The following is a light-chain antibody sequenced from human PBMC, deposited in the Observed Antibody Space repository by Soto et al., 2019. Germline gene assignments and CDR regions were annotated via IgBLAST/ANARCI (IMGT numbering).Light chain of an antibody. CDR2: GAS. CDR3: KQYNTYAT. J-gene: IGKJ1*01. V-gene: IGKV1-5*03. Sequence: DIQMTQSPSTLSASVGDRVTISCRASQSISTWLAWYQQKPGKAPNLLIYGASSLESGVPSRFSGSGSGTEFTLTISSLQPDQFATYYCKQYNTYATFGQGTKVEIK. CDR1: QSISTW.